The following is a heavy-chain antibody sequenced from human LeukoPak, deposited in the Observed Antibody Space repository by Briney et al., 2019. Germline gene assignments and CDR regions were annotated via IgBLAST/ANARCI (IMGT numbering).Heavy chain of an antibody. J-gene: IGHJ4*02. D-gene: IGHD3-3*01. CDR2: VHLDGRT. CDR3: AREGGFYRPLDY. CDR1: GGSVTSTNW. Sequence: SETLSLTCDVSGGSVTSTNWWTWVRQPPGKGLEWIGGVHLDGRTNYNPSLKSRLIMSGDLPENHISLKLTSVNAADTAVYYCAREGGFYRPLDYSGQGTLVTVSS. V-gene: IGHV4-4*02.